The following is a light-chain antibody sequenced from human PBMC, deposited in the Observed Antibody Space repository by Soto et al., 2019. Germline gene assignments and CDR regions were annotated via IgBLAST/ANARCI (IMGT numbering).Light chain of an antibody. CDR2: LGS. V-gene: IGKV2-28*01. CDR1: QSLLHTNGHNY. J-gene: IGKJ4*01. CDR3: GEGLHSPFT. Sequence: DLVLIQSPLSLPVTPGEPASISCRSSQSLLHTNGHNYVDWYVQKPGESPQLLIYLGSNRASGVPGRFSACGSVSDFTLKISRVEAEDVRVYYCGEGLHSPFTFGGGTKVEIK.